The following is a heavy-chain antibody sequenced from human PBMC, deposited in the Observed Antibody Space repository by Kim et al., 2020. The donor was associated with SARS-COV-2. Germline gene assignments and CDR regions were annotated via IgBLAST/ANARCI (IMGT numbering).Heavy chain of an antibody. D-gene: IGHD2-2*02. CDR1: GFTFSSYA. CDR3: ARDRHDCSSTSCYTGGEYFQH. V-gene: IGHV3-30-3*01. CDR2: ISYDGSNK. J-gene: IGHJ1*01. Sequence: GGSLRLSCAASGFTFSSYAMHWVRQAPGKGLEGVAVISYDGSNKYYADSVKGRFTISRDNSKNTLYLQMNSLRAEDTAVYYCARDRHDCSSTSCYTGGEYFQHWGQGTLVTVSS.